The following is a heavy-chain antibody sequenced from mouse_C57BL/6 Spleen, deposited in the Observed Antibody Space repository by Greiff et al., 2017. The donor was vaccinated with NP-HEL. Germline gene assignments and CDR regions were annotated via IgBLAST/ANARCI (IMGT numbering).Heavy chain of an antibody. J-gene: IGHJ4*01. V-gene: IGHV1-82*01. D-gene: IGHD1-1*01. Sequence: VKLVESGPELVKPGASVKISCKASGYAFSSSWMNWVKQRPGKGLEWIGRIYPGDGATNYNGKFKGKATLTADKSSSTAYMQLSSLTSEDSAVYFCARSGYYGSSYVYAMDYWGQGTSVTVSS. CDR2: IYPGDGAT. CDR3: ARSGYYGSSYVYAMDY. CDR1: GYAFSSSW.